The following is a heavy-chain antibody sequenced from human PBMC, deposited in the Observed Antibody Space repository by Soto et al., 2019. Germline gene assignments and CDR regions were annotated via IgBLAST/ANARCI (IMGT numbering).Heavy chain of an antibody. CDR2: ISGSGGST. Sequence: EVQLLESGGGLVQPGGSLRLSCAASGFTFSSYAMSWVRQAPGKGLEWVSAISGSGGSTYYADSVKGRFTISRDNSKSTLYPQMNSLRAEDTAVYYCATYLNYYFWSGYYDAFDIWGQGTMVTVSS. CDR3: ATYLNYYFWSGYYDAFDI. D-gene: IGHD3-3*01. V-gene: IGHV3-23*01. J-gene: IGHJ3*02. CDR1: GFTFSSYA.